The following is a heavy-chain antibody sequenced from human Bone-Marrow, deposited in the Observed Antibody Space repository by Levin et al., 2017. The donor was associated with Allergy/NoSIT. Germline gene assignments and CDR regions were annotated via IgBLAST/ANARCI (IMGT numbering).Heavy chain of an antibody. J-gene: IGHJ4*02. D-gene: IGHD6-19*01. CDR2: ISTYNGNT. V-gene: IGHV1-18*01. CDR1: GYTFNTYG. Sequence: VASVKVSCKASGYTFNTYGISWVRQAPGQGLEWMGWISTYNGNTKYAQEFQDRVTMTTDTSASTAYMELRSLRSDDAAVYYCARARSGWYAGDFWGQGTLVTVSS. CDR3: ARARSGWYAGDF.